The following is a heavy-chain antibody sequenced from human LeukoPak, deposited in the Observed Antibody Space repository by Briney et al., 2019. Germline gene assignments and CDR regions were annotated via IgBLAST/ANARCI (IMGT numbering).Heavy chain of an antibody. V-gene: IGHV1-18*01. J-gene: IGHJ4*02. CDR3: ARGLGYSSGWYSRYYFDY. CDR1: GYTFTSYG. Sequence: ASVKVSCKASGYTFTSYGISWVRQAPGQGLEWMGWISAYNGNTNYAQKLQGRVTMTTDTSTSTAYMELRSLRSDDTAVYYCARGLGYSSGWYSRYYFDYWGQGTLVTVSS. CDR2: ISAYNGNT. D-gene: IGHD6-19*01.